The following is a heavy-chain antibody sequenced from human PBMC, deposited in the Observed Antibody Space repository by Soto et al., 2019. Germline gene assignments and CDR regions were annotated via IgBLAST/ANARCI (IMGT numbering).Heavy chain of an antibody. D-gene: IGHD1-1*01. CDR1: GYTLTELS. CDR2: FDPEDGET. J-gene: IGHJ3*02. V-gene: IGHV1-24*01. CDR3: ATHGAQLGPDAFDI. Sequence: EASVKVSCKVSGYTLTELSMHWVRQAPGKGLEWMGGFDPEDGETIYAQKFQGRVTMTEDTSTDTAYMELSSLRSEDTAVYYCATHGAQLGPDAFDIWGQGTMVTVSS.